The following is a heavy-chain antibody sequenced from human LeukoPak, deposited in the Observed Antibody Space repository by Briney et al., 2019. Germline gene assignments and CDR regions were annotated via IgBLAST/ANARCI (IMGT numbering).Heavy chain of an antibody. CDR1: GGSISSSSYY. CDR2: IYYSGST. J-gene: IGHJ5*02. CDR3: ARGVAVRRFDP. D-gene: IGHD3-22*01. V-gene: IGHV4-39*01. Sequence: PSETLSLTCTVSGGSISSSSYYWGWIRQPPGKGLEWIGSIYYSGSTYYNPSLKSRVTISVDTSKNQFSLKLSSVTAADTAVYYCARGVAVRRFDPWGQGTLVTVSS.